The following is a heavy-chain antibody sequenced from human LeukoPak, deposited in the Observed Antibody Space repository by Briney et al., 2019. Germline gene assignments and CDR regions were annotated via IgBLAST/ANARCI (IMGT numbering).Heavy chain of an antibody. Sequence: SETLSLTCTVSGGSISSRTYYWGWIRQPPGKGLEWIGSIYYTGSTFYNPSLKSRVTISVDTSKNQFSLKLSSVTAADTAVYYCARALVPAAIYYYYYMDVWGKGTTVTISS. J-gene: IGHJ6*03. CDR3: ARALVPAAIYYYYYMDV. CDR2: IYYTGST. D-gene: IGHD2-2*01. CDR1: GGSISSRTYY. V-gene: IGHV4-39*07.